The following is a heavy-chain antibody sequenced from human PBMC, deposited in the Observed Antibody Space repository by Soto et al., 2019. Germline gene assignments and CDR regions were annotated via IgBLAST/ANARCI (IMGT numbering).Heavy chain of an antibody. V-gene: IGHV3-48*04. CDR3: ARDCSVATFPLPLDAFDI. D-gene: IGHD5-12*01. Sequence: GGSLRLSCTASAFTFGSYTMNWVGQGPGKGLEWVSYISSSGSPIYYADSVKGRFTISRDNAKNSLYLQMNSLRAEDTAVYYCARDCSVATFPLPLDAFDIWGQGTMVTVSS. CDR2: ISSSGSPI. CDR1: AFTFGSYT. J-gene: IGHJ3*02.